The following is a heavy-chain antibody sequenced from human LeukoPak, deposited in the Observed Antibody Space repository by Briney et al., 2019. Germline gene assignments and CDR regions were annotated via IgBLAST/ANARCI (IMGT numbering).Heavy chain of an antibody. J-gene: IGHJ3*02. CDR2: IYDSGST. Sequence: SETLSLTCTVSSGSIGSYYWSWIRQPPGEGLEWIGYIYDSGSTNYNPSLKSRVTISVDTSKNQFSLKLSSVTAADTAVYYCACLTTADAFDIWGQGTMVTVSS. D-gene: IGHD3-22*01. CDR1: SGSIGSYY. V-gene: IGHV4-59*01. CDR3: ACLTTADAFDI.